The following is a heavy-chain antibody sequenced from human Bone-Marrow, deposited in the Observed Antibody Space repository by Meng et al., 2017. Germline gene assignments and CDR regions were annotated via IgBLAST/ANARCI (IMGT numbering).Heavy chain of an antibody. CDR2: VYRGGST. V-gene: IGHV4-38-2*02. J-gene: IGHJ5*01. D-gene: IGHD1-1*01. CDR1: GYSINSGYW. Sequence: GSLRLSWAVSGYSINSGYWWGGSRQHPGSGREWIGSVYRGGSTFYNPSLKTRVTMSVDTSTNHFSMKLSSVTAADTALYDCAREEGSTSTTNWFDPWGQGARVTVSS. CDR3: AREEGSTSTTNWFDP.